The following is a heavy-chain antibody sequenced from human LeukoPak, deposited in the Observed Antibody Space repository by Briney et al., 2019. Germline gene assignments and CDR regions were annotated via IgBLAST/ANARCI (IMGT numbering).Heavy chain of an antibody. D-gene: IGHD2-21*02. J-gene: IGHJ5*02. CDR1: GYSFTSYW. V-gene: IGHV5-51*01. CDR3: ARIEGCGGDCYPRGDNWFDP. CDR2: IYPGDSDT. Sequence: GESLKISCKGSGYSFTSYWIGWVRQMPGKGLEWTGIIYPGDSDTRYSPSFQGQVTISADKSISTAYLQWSSLKASDTAMYYCARIEGCGGDCYPRGDNWFDPWGQGTLVTVSS.